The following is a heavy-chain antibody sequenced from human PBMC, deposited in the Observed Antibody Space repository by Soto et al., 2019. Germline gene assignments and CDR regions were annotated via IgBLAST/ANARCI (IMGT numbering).Heavy chain of an antibody. V-gene: IGHV3-7*04. CDR2: IKQDVSEK. CDR3: ARDGRGDYDYYSYDGMDV. CDR1: GFTFSSYW. D-gene: IGHD4-17*01. Sequence: EVQLVASGGGLVQPGGSLRLSCAASGFTFSSYWMSWVRQAPVKGLEWVANIKQDVSEKYYVDSVKGRFTISRDNAKNSLYLQMNSLRAEDTAVYYCARDGRGDYDYYSYDGMDVWGQGTTVTVSS. J-gene: IGHJ6*01.